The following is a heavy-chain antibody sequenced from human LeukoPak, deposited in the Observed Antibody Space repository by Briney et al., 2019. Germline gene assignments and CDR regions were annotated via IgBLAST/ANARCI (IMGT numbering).Heavy chain of an antibody. CDR2: MNPNSGNT. D-gene: IGHD2-2*01. CDR3: ARVALSDCSSTSCAEDY. J-gene: IGHJ4*02. Sequence: ASVKVSCKASGYTFTSYDINWVRQATGQGLEWMGWMNPNSGNTGYAQKFQGRVTITRNTSISTAYMELSSLRSEDTAVYYCARVALSDCSSTSCAEDYWGQGTLVTVSS. CDR1: GYTFTSYD. V-gene: IGHV1-8*03.